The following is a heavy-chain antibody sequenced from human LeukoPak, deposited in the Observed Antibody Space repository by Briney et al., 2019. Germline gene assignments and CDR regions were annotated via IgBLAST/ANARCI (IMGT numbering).Heavy chain of an antibody. CDR1: GGSISIGSYY. D-gene: IGHD6-19*01. V-gene: IGHV4-61*02. CDR3: ARGWGSGYWFDP. Sequence: SGTLSLTCTVSGGSISIGSYYCSWIRQPAGEGLEWIGRIYTCGSTNYNPSLKIRVTVSVDTSKNQFSLKLSSVTAADTAVYYCARGWGSGYWFDPWGQGTLVTVSS. J-gene: IGHJ5*02. CDR2: IYTCGST.